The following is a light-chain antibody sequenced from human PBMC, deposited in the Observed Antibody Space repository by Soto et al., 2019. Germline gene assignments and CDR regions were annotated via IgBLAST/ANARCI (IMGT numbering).Light chain of an antibody. CDR1: QSVSSTY. J-gene: IGKJ5*01. CDR2: GAS. V-gene: IGKV3-20*01. CDR3: QQDGSSPIT. Sequence: DIVFTQGPDTLSLYPGERATLSCSASQSVSSTYLSWYQQKPGQAPRLLIYGASSRATGIPDRFSGSGSGTDFTLTISNLEPEDFAIYYCQQDGSSPITFGQGTRLEIK.